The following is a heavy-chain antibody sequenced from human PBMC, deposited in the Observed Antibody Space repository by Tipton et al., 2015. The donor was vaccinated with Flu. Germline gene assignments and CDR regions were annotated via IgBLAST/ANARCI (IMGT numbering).Heavy chain of an antibody. V-gene: IGHV4-34*01. J-gene: IGHJ4*02. Sequence: LSCAVYGGSFSGYYWSWNRQPPGKGLEWNGEINHSGSTYYSPSLKSRVTISADTSNNQFSLRLSSVTAADTAMYYCTRSLRNSSGSPGYWGQGTLVTVSS. D-gene: IGHD3-22*01. CDR1: GGSFSGYY. CDR3: TRSLRNSSGSPGY. CDR2: INHSGST.